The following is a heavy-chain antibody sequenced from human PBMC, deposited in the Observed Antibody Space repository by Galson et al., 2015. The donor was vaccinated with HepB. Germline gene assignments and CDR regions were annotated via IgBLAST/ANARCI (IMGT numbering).Heavy chain of an antibody. Sequence: SLRLSCAASGFTFSSYAMHWVRQAPGKGLEWVAVISYDGSNKYYADSVKGRFTISRDNSKNTLYLQMNSLRAEDTAVYYCARMGDSKYYFDYWGQGTLVTVSP. CDR2: ISYDGSNK. J-gene: IGHJ4*02. V-gene: IGHV3-30*04. CDR1: GFTFSSYA. D-gene: IGHD3-16*01. CDR3: ARMGDSKYYFDY.